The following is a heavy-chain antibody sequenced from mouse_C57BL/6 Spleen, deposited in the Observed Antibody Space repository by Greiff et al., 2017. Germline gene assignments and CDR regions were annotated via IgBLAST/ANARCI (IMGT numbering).Heavy chain of an antibody. Sequence: EVKLVESEGGLVQPGSSMKLSCTASGFTFSDYYMAWVRQVPEKGLEWVANINYDGSSTYYLDSLKSRFIISRDNAKNILYLQMSSLKSEDTATYYCARGGNTPYGSSFHWYFDVWGTGTTVTVSS. D-gene: IGHD1-1*01. CDR3: ARGGNTPYGSSFHWYFDV. J-gene: IGHJ1*03. CDR1: GFTFSDYY. CDR2: INYDGSST. V-gene: IGHV5-16*01.